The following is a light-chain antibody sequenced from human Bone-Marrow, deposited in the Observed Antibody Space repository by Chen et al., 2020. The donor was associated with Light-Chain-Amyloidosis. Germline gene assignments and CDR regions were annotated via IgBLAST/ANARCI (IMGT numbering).Light chain of an antibody. CDR2: KAS. J-gene: IGKJ2*01. CDR1: QSISNW. V-gene: IGKV1-5*03. CDR3: QQYSSYSFT. Sequence: DIQMTQSPYTRSASVGDRVTITCRASQSISNWLAWYQQKPGKAPNLLIYKASNLQRGVPSRFSGSGSGTEFTLTINSLQPEDFTTYYCQQYSSYSFTFGQGTKLELK.